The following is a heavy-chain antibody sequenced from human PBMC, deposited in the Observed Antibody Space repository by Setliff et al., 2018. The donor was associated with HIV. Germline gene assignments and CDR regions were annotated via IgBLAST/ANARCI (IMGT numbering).Heavy chain of an antibody. CDR1: GFTFSRYN. D-gene: IGHD3-22*01. Sequence: GGSLRLSCAGSGFTFSRYNMNWVRQSPGGGLEWLSFISGDGSVITYAESVKGRFTISRDNAKNTLYLQMNSLRAEDTVVYYCAKGHYSSGDSKQNGFDMWGQGTMVTVSS. J-gene: IGHJ3*02. CDR2: ISGDGSVI. V-gene: IGHV3-48*03. CDR3: AKGHYSSGDSKQNGFDM.